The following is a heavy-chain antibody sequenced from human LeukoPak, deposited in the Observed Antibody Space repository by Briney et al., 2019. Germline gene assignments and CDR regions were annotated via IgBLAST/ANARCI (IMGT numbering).Heavy chain of an antibody. D-gene: IGHD6-19*01. CDR3: AKTGEWLVTMASPYFDY. J-gene: IGHJ4*02. CDR2: IYSGGST. Sequence: GGSLRLSCAASGFTVSSNYMNWVRQAPGKGLEWVSVIYSGGSTYYADSVKGRFTITRDNSKNTLYLQMNSLRAEDTAVYYCAKTGEWLVTMASPYFDYWGQGTLVTVSS. CDR1: GFTVSSNY. V-gene: IGHV3-66*01.